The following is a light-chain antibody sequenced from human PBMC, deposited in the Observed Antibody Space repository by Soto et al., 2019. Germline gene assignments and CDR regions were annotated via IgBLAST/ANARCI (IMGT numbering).Light chain of an antibody. CDR3: CSYAGSSTLV. Sequence: QSALTQPASVSGSPGQSVTISCTGTSSDVGSYNLVSWYQQHPGKAPNLMIYEGSKRPSGVSNRFSGSKSGNTASLTISGLQDEDEAYYYCCSYAGSSTLVFGGGTKLTVL. CDR2: EGS. CDR1: SSDVGSYNL. V-gene: IGLV2-23*01. J-gene: IGLJ2*01.